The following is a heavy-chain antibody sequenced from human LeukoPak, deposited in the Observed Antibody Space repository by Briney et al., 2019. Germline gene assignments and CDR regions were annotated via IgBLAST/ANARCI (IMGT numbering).Heavy chain of an antibody. CDR2: ISSSGSTI. V-gene: IGHV3-48*04. J-gene: IGHJ6*02. CDR3: ARGRVVPAAIVSRTPYYYYGMDV. Sequence: GGSLRLSCAASGFTFSSYAMSWVRQAPGKGLEWVSYISSSGSTIYYADSVKGRFTISRDNAKNSLYLQMNSLRAEDTAVYYCARGRVVPAAIVSRTPYYYYGMDVWGQGTTVTVSS. CDR1: GFTFSSYA. D-gene: IGHD2-2*01.